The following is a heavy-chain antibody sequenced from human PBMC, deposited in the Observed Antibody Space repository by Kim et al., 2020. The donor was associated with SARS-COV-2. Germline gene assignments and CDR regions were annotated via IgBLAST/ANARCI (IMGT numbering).Heavy chain of an antibody. V-gene: IGHV3-23*01. D-gene: IGHD6-13*01. CDR3: AKKGAGIASSLDY. Sequence: YATTVEGRFRISRENSKNTLYLQRNSRRVEDTAVYYCAKKGAGIASSLDYWGQGTLVTVSS. J-gene: IGHJ4*02.